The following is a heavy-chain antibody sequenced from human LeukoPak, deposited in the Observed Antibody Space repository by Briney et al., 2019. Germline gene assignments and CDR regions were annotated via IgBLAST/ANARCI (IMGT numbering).Heavy chain of an antibody. D-gene: IGHD2-2*01. V-gene: IGHV3-11*04. CDR2: ISSSGSTI. CDR3: ARDPYCSSTSCYDYYYMDV. Sequence: PGGSLRLSCAASGFTFSDYYMSWIRQAPGKGLEWVSYISSSGSTIYYADSVKGRFTISRDNAKNPLYLQMNSLRAEDTAVYYCARDPYCSSTSCYDYYYMDVWGKGTTVTVSS. J-gene: IGHJ6*03. CDR1: GFTFSDYY.